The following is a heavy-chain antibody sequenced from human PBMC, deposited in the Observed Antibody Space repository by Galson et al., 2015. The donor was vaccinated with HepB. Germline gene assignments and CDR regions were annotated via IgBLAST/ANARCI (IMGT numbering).Heavy chain of an antibody. CDR2: MSGSTNYI. Sequence: SLRLSCAASGSILSSYSMNWVRQAPGKGLEWVSSMSGSTNYIYYADSVKGRFTVSIDNAKNSLFLQMNSLRAEDTAVYYCATNTPAAVMRASGMDVWGQGTAVTVSS. CDR3: ATNTPAAVMRASGMDV. CDR1: GSILSSYS. V-gene: IGHV3-21*01. D-gene: IGHD2-2*01. J-gene: IGHJ6*02.